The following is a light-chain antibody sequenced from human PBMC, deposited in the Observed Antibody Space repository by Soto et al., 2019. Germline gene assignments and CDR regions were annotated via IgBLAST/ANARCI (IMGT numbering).Light chain of an antibody. CDR2: DVS. CDR3: QQFNTYPALT. J-gene: IGKJ4*01. Sequence: AIQLTQSPSSLSASVGDRVTITCRASQGISSALAWYQQKPGKSPNLLIYDVSSLESGVPSRFSDSGSGTDFTLPISSLQPEVFATYYCQQFNTYPALTLGGGTKVEIK. CDR1: QGISSA. V-gene: IGKV1-13*02.